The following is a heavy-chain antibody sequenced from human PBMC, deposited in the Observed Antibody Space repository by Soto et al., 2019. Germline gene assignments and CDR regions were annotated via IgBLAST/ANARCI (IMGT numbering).Heavy chain of an antibody. CDR2: ISSSSSYI. D-gene: IGHD6-25*01. J-gene: IGHJ6*02. CDR1: GFTFSSYS. CDR3: ARGRPATLGIYA. V-gene: IGHV3-21*01. Sequence: PGGSLRPSCAASGFTFSSYSMHWVRQAPGKGLEWVSSISSSSSYIYYADSVKGRFTISRDKAKNSLYLQMNSLRAEDTAVYYCARGRPATLGIYAWGQGTTVTVS.